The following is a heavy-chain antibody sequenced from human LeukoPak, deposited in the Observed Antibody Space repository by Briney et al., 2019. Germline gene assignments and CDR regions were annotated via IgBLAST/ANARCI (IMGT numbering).Heavy chain of an antibody. J-gene: IGHJ5*02. V-gene: IGHV4-34*01. D-gene: IGHD6-13*01. CDR1: GGSFSGYY. Sequence: PSETLSLTCAVYGGSFSGYYWSWIRQPPGKGLEWIGSIYYSGSTYYNPSLKSRVTISVDTSKNQFSLKLSSVTAADTAVYYCARRDSSSWFNWFDPWGQGTLVTVSS. CDR3: ARRDSSSWFNWFDP. CDR2: IYYSGST.